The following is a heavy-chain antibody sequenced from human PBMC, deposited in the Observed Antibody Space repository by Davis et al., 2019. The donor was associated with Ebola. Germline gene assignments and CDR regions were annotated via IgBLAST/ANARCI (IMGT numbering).Heavy chain of an antibody. V-gene: IGHV3-73*01. J-gene: IGHJ4*02. D-gene: IGHD1-20*01. Sequence: GGSLRLSCAASGFTFSGSAMHWVRQASGKGLEWVGRIRSKANSYATACAASVKGRFTISRDDSKNTAYLQMNSLKTEDTAVYYCTSGITGTRGDYWGQGTLVTVSS. CDR2: IRSKANSYAT. CDR3: TSGITGTRGDY. CDR1: GFTFSGSA.